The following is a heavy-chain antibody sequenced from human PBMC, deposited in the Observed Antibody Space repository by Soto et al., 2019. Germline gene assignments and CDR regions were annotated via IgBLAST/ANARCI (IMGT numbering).Heavy chain of an antibody. D-gene: IGHD4-17*01. CDR3: LRFYVEFVDGVELRYFDF. Sequence: SETLSLTCTVSGDSISSASYFWGWTRQPPGKGLEGIGSVYFVGNSYYNPSLKSRVSISVDASKNQFSLRLSSMTAADTGVYYCLRFYVEFVDGVELRYFDFWGQGTLVTVSS. J-gene: IGHJ4*01. CDR2: VYFVGNS. V-gene: IGHV4-39*01. CDR1: GDSISSASYF.